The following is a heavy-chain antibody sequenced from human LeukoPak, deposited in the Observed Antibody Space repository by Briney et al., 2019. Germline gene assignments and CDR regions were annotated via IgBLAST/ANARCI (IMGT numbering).Heavy chain of an antibody. Sequence: GGSLRLSCAASGFTFDDYAMHWVRQAPGKGLEWVSGISWNSGRIGYADSVKGRFTISRDSGKNSLYLLMNSLRAEDTALYYCAKDISYSSSSGVFDYWGQGTLVTVSS. CDR1: GFTFDDYA. J-gene: IGHJ4*02. V-gene: IGHV3-9*01. CDR3: AKDISYSSSSGVFDY. CDR2: ISWNSGRI. D-gene: IGHD6-6*01.